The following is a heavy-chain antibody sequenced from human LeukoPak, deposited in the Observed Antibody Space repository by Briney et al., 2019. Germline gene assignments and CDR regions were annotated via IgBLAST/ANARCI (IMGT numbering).Heavy chain of an antibody. CDR1: GVSIDSGADY. CDR2: IYYNGLT. V-gene: IGHV4-39*01. Sequence: SETLSFTCTVSGVSIDSGADYWDWIRQTPGEGPEWVGTIYYNGLTYYSPSLTSRVTMSVDTSKNQFSLRLTSVTATDTALYYCAQLKRFWTGYYFEQWGQGTLVAVSS. CDR3: AQLKRFWTGYYFEQ. D-gene: IGHD3/OR15-3a*01. J-gene: IGHJ4*02.